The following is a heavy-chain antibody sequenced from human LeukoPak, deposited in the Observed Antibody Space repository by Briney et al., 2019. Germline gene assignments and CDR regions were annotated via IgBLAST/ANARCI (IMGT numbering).Heavy chain of an antibody. D-gene: IGHD6-19*01. CDR1: GFTFSSYA. J-gene: IGHJ4*02. CDR3: AKAPIPPGIAVADYYFDY. Sequence: GGSLRLSCAASGFTFSSYAMSWVRQAPGKGLEWVSAISGSGGSTYYADSVKGRFTISRDNSKNTLYLQMNSLRAEDTAVYYCAKAPIPPGIAVADYYFDYWGQGTLVTVSS. CDR2: ISGSGGST. V-gene: IGHV3-23*01.